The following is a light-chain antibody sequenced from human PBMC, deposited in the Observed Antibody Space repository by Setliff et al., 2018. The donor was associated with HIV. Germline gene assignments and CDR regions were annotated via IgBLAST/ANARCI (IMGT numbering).Light chain of an antibody. Sequence: SYELTQPPSVSAAPGKTATITCGGNNIGTKRVHWYQQKPGQAPVLVVYDDSDRPSGIRERFSGSNSGNTATLTITRVEAGDEADYSCQVWDSRSDHYVFGTGTKVTVL. V-gene: IGLV3-21*01. CDR1: NIGTKR. CDR3: QVWDSRSDHYV. CDR2: DDS. J-gene: IGLJ1*01.